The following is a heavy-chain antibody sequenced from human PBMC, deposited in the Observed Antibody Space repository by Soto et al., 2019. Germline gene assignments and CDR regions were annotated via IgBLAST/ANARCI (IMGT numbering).Heavy chain of an antibody. D-gene: IGHD3-3*01. CDR2: IYPGDSDT. J-gene: IGHJ6*02. V-gene: IGHV5-51*01. Sequence: GECLKISCKGSGYTFTDYWIGWVRQLPGKGLEWMGIIYPGDSDTRYSPSFQGQVTITADKSTSTAYLQWNTLKASDTAMYYCARHISNLRDYDYAMDVCGQGTTVTVSS. CDR1: GYTFTDYW. CDR3: ARHISNLRDYDYAMDV.